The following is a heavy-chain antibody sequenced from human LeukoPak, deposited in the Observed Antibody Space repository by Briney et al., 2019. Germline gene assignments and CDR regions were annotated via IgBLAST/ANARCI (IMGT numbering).Heavy chain of an antibody. CDR3: ASGSTSPYYYYYYMDV. J-gene: IGHJ6*03. V-gene: IGHV1-69*05. Sequence: WVKVSCKASGGTFSSYAISWVRQAPGQGLEWMGGIIPIFGTANYAQKFQGRVTITTDESTSTAYMELSSLRSEDTAVYYCASGSTSPYYYYYYMDVWGKGTTVTVSS. CDR1: GGTFSSYA. D-gene: IGHD2-2*01. CDR2: IIPIFGTA.